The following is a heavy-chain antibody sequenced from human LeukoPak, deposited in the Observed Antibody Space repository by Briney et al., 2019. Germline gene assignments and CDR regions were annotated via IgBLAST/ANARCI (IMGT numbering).Heavy chain of an antibody. CDR1: GGTFSSYA. CDR2: IIPIFGTA. Sequence: AASVKVSCKASGGTFSSYAISWVRQAPGQGLEWMGGIIPIFGTANYAQKFQGRVTITADESTSTAYMELSSLRSEDTAVYYCAREGYGDKSGYWGQGTLVTVSS. V-gene: IGHV1-69*13. D-gene: IGHD4-17*01. J-gene: IGHJ4*02. CDR3: AREGYGDKSGY.